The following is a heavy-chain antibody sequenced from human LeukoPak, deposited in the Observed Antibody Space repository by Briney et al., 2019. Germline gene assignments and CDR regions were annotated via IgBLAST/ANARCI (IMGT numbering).Heavy chain of an antibody. CDR3: AKDIKGCYWYFDL. V-gene: IGHV3-23*01. CDR1: GFTFSSYA. D-gene: IGHD1-1*01. Sequence: AGGSLRLSCAASGFTFSSYAMSWVRQAPGKGLEWVSVISSSGENSYYADSVTGRFSISRDNSKNTLYLQMNSLRAEDTAVYYCAKDIKGCYWYFDLWGRGTLVAVSS. J-gene: IGHJ2*01. CDR2: ISSSGENS.